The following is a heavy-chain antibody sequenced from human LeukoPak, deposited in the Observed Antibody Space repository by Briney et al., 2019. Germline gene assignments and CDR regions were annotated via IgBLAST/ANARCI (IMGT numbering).Heavy chain of an antibody. CDR1: GYTFTNYD. Sequence: ASVKVSCKSSGYTFTNYDINWVRQAPGQGLEWMGWISAYNRNTNYAQKFQGRVTMTTDTSTSTAYMELRSLRSDDTAVYYCARDTSPMVRGVISDATDYWGQGTLVTVSS. D-gene: IGHD3-10*01. CDR3: ARDTSPMVRGVISDATDY. J-gene: IGHJ4*02. CDR2: ISAYNRNT. V-gene: IGHV1-18*01.